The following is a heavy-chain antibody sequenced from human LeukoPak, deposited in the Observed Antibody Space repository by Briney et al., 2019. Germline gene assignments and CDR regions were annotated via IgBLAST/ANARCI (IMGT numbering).Heavy chain of an antibody. V-gene: IGHV4-34*01. CDR3: ARGEGGGFSYDIGVYYSGYFDY. D-gene: IGHD3-22*01. CDR1: GGSFSGYF. Sequence: SETLSLTCAVYGGSFSGYFWSWIRQPPGKGLEWIGEINHSVSTKYNPSLKSRVTISVDTSKNQFSLKLSSVTAADTAVYYCARGEGGGFSYDIGVYYSGYFDYWGRGPLVTVS. J-gene: IGHJ4*02. CDR2: INHSVST.